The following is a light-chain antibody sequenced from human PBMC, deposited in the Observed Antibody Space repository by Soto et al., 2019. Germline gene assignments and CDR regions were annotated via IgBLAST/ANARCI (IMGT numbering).Light chain of an antibody. CDR1: QGISNA. J-gene: IGKJ1*01. Sequence: DIQLTQSPSSLSASVGDRVTITCRASQGISNALAWYQQRPGKVPKLLMSAASTSQSGVPSRFSGSGSGTDFTLTISSLQPEDVAIYYCQKYDSAPTFGQGTKVEIK. CDR2: AAS. V-gene: IGKV1-27*01. CDR3: QKYDSAPT.